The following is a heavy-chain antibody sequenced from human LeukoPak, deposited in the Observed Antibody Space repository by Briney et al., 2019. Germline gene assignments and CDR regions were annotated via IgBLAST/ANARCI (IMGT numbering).Heavy chain of an antibody. Sequence: SEILSLTCTVSGGSISSYYWSWIRQPPGKGLEWIGYIYYSESTNYNPSLKSRVTISVDTSKNQFSLKLSSVTAADTAVYYCARSYYYDSSGYLGYWGQGTLVTVSS. D-gene: IGHD3-22*01. J-gene: IGHJ4*02. CDR1: GGSISSYY. V-gene: IGHV4-59*01. CDR3: ARSYYYDSSGYLGY. CDR2: IYYSEST.